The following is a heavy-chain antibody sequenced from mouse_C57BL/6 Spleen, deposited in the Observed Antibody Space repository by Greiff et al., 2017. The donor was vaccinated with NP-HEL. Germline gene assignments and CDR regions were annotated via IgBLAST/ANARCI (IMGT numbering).Heavy chain of an antibody. Sequence: QVQLKQSGAELARPGASVKLSCKASGYTFTSYGISWVKQRTGQGLEWIGEIYPRSGNTYYNEKFKGKATLTADKSSSTAYMELRSLTSEDSAVYFCARGALYDPYFDYWGQGTTLTVSS. CDR3: ARGALYDPYFDY. J-gene: IGHJ2*01. CDR2: IYPRSGNT. V-gene: IGHV1-81*01. D-gene: IGHD1-1*01. CDR1: GYTFTSYG.